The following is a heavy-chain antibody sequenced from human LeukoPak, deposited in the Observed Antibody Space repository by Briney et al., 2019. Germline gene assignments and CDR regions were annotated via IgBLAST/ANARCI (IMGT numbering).Heavy chain of an antibody. CDR1: GFTISSNY. V-gene: IGHV3-53*01. CDR3: AREVGSSADY. J-gene: IGHJ4*02. CDR2: IYSGGGT. D-gene: IGHD6-13*01. Sequence: PGGSLRLSCAASGFTISSNYMSWVRQAPGKGLEWVSVIYSGGGTYYADSVRGRFTISRDNSKNTLYLQMNSLRAEDTAVYYCAREVGSSADYWGQGTLVTGSS.